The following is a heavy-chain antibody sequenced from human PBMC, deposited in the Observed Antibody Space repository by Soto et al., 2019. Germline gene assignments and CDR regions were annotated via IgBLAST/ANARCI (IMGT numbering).Heavy chain of an antibody. V-gene: IGHV3-30*09. CDR2: ISSDGVNI. Sequence: QVHLVESGGGVVQPGRSLRLSCATSGFTFSSFAIHWVRQAPGKGLDWVALISSDGVNIHYADSVKGRFAISRDNLKXXXXXXXXXXXXXXXXXXXXXXXXGPGYSYGYDSWGQGSLVIVSS. CDR1: GFTFSSFA. D-gene: IGHD5-18*01. J-gene: IGHJ5*01. CDR3: XXXXGPGYSYGYDS.